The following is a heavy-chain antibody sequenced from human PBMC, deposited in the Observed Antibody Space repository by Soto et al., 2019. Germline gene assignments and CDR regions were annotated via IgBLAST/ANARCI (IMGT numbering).Heavy chain of an antibody. J-gene: IGHJ5*02. D-gene: IGHD3-3*01. CDR3: ARVIWSGHLTSDL. Sequence: EVQVVESGGGLVQPGGSLRLSCAASGFTFSSNSMNWVRQAPGKGLEWVSYISSSSSTIYADTVKGRFTISRDNAKNSLYLQKNSLRDEDTAVYYCARVIWSGHLTSDLWSQGTLVTVSS. CDR2: ISSSSSTI. CDR1: GFTFSSNS. V-gene: IGHV3-48*02.